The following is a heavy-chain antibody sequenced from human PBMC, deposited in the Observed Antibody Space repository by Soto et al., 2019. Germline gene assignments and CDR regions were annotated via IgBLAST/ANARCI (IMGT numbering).Heavy chain of an antibody. CDR1: GFTFSDYY. J-gene: IGHJ3*02. CDR2: ISSSSSYT. V-gene: IGHV3-11*05. CDR3: AIRPGHVTMVRGVIRAFDI. Sequence: QVQLVESGGGLVKPGGSLRLSCAASGFTFSDYYMSWIRQAPGKGLEWVSYISSSSSYTNYADSVKGRFTISRDNAKNALYLQMNSLRAEDTAVYYCAIRPGHVTMVRGVIRAFDIWGPGTMVTVSS. D-gene: IGHD3-10*01.